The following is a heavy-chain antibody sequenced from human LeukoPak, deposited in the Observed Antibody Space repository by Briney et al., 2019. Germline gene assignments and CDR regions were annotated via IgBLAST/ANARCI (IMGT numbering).Heavy chain of an antibody. D-gene: IGHD5-24*01. J-gene: IGHJ4*02. CDR1: GGSFSGYD. Sequence: SETLSLTCAAYGGSFSGYDWTWIRQPPGKGLEWIGEINDRGSINYNPYLESRLTISIDTSKDQFSLRLSSMTAADTAVYYCARGRRWWGQGAMVTVSS. V-gene: IGHV4-34*01. CDR2: INDRGSI. CDR3: ARGRRW.